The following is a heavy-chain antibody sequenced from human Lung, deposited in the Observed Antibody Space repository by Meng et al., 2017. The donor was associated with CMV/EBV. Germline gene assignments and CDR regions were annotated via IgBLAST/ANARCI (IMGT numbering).Heavy chain of an antibody. CDR3: ARDSLYEPKYGTDV. CDR1: GGSISSSSYY. J-gene: IGHJ6*02. Sequence: SXTLSLTCTVSGGSISSSSYYWSWIRQHPGKGPEWIGYVFHTGATYYSPSLNSRLTLSLDTSKNQFSLKLSSVTAADTAVYYCARDSLYEPKYGTDVWGPGXTVTVSS. V-gene: IGHV4-31*03. D-gene: IGHD5/OR15-5a*01. CDR2: VFHTGAT.